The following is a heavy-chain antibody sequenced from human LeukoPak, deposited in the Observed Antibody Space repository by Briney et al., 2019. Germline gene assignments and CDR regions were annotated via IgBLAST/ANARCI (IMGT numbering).Heavy chain of an antibody. Sequence: PSETLSLTCAVYGGSFSAYYWSWIRQPPGKGLEWIGEIDHSGSTNYNPSLKSRVNISVDTSKNQFSLKLSSVTAADTAVYYCARVSRLWWARDIWGQGTMVTVSS. V-gene: IGHV4-34*01. CDR3: ARVSRLWWARDI. J-gene: IGHJ3*02. CDR2: IDHSGST. D-gene: IGHD2-21*01. CDR1: GGSFSAYY.